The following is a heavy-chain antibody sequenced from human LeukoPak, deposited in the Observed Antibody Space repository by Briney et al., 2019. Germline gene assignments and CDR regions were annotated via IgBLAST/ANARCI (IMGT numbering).Heavy chain of an antibody. D-gene: IGHD6-19*01. J-gene: IGHJ3*01. CDR3: TTTVAVTGTRGVFDF. CDR2: VKSKSDGGTT. V-gene: IGHV3-15*01. CDR1: GFTFADAW. Sequence: PGGSLRLSCEASGFTFADAWMNWVRQAPGKGLEWVGRVKSKSDGGTTEYAPPVKDRTIISRDDAKNTLNLQMNSLKTEDTAVYYCTTTVAVTGTRGVFDFWGQGTVVTVAS.